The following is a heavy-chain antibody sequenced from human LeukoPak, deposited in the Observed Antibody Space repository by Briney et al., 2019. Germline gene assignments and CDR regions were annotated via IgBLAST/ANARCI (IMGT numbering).Heavy chain of an antibody. V-gene: IGHV4-34*01. CDR2: INHSGST. CDR1: GGSFSGYY. CDR3: ARGRSDTVAQLGGWFDP. D-gene: IGHD4-23*01. J-gene: IGHJ5*02. Sequence: SETLSLTCAVYGGSFSGYYRSWIRQPPGKGLEWSGEINHSGSTNYNPSLKSRVAISVDTSKNQFSLKLSSVTAADTAVYYCARGRSDTVAQLGGWFDPWGQGTLVTVSS.